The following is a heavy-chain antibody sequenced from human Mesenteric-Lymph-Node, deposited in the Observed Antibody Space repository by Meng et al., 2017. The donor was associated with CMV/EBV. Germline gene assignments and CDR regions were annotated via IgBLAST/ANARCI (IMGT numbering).Heavy chain of an antibody. CDR1: GFTFSSYE. Sequence: GESLKISCAASGFTFSSYEMNWVRQAPGKGLEWVSHISSSGSIIYYADSVKGRFTISRDNAKKSLYLQMNSLRAEDTAVYYCARRYCSSTSCLFDYWGQGTLVTVSS. CDR2: ISSSGSII. V-gene: IGHV3-48*03. J-gene: IGHJ4*02. CDR3: ARRYCSSTSCLFDY. D-gene: IGHD2-2*01.